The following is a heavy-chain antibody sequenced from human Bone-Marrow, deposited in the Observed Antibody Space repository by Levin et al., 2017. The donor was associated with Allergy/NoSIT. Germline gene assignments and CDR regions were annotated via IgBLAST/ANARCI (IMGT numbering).Heavy chain of an antibody. D-gene: IGHD3-3*01. J-gene: IGHJ6*02. V-gene: IGHV3-21*04. CDR2: ISSSSRYI. CDR1: GITFRSYT. CDR3: ARSRGDFWSTNHLGFNFHYYYGMDV. Sequence: LSLTCATSGITFRSYTMSWVRQAPGKGLEWVSSISSSSRYIYYADSVKGRFTISRDNAKNSLNLQINSLRVEDTAVYYCARSRGDFWSTNHLGFNFHYYYGMDVWGQGTTVTVSS.